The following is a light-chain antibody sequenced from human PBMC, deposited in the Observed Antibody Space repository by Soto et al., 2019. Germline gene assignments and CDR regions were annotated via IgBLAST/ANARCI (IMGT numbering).Light chain of an antibody. CDR2: DAS. CDR3: QQSNSYPWT. CDR1: QSISNW. V-gene: IGKV1-5*01. J-gene: IGKJ1*01. Sequence: DIQMTQSPSTLSASVGDRVTITCRASQSISNWLAWYQQKPGKAPKVLIYDASSLQSGVPSRFSGSGSGTEFTLTISSLQPDDSATYYCQQSNSYPWTLGQGTKVDIK.